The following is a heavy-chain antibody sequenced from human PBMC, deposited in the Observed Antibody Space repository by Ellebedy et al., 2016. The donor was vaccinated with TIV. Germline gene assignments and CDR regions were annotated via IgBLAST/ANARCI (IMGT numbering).Heavy chain of an antibody. V-gene: IGHV1-18*04. J-gene: IGHJ4*02. CDR2: ISAYNGNT. D-gene: IGHD6-19*01. Sequence: AASVKVSCKASGYTFTSDLIHWVRQAPGQGLEWMGWISAYNGNTNYAQKLQGRVTMTTDTSTSTAYMELRSLRSDDTAVYYCARDILRLVLAYWGQGTLVTVSS. CDR1: GYTFTSDL. CDR3: ARDILRLVLAY.